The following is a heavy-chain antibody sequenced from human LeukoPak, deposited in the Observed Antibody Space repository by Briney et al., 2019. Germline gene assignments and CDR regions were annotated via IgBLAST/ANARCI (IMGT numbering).Heavy chain of an antibody. CDR2: IKQDGSEK. CDR1: GFTFSSYW. CDR3: ARHSGYGHYYYYGMDV. J-gene: IGHJ6*02. D-gene: IGHD5-12*01. V-gene: IGHV3-7*04. Sequence: GGSLRLSCAASGFTFSSYWMSWVRQAPGKGLEWVANIKQDGSEKYYVDSVKGRFTISRDNAKNSLYLQMNSLRAEDTTVYYCARHSGYGHYYYYGMDVWGQGTTVTVSS.